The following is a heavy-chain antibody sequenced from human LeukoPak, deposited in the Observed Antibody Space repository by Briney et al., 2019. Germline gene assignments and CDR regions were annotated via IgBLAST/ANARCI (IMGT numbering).Heavy chain of an antibody. V-gene: IGHV3-21*01. CDR1: GFTFSIYS. J-gene: IGHJ4*02. CDR2: ITSSSNYI. Sequence: GGALRLSCAASGFTFSIYSMNWVRQAPGKGLEWLSSITSSSNYIYYADSVKGRFTISRDNVQNSLYLQMNSLRAEDTAMYYCARDRGYFDNWGQGTLVTVSS. CDR3: ARDRGYFDN.